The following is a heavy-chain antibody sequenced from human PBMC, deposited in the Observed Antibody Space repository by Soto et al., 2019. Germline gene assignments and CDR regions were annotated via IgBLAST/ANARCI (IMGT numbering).Heavy chain of an antibody. CDR3: ASSRDGYYYGMDV. CDR2: IIPIFGTA. D-gene: IGHD2-2*01. Sequence: ASVKVSCKASGGTFSSYAISWVRQAPGQGLEWMGGIIPIFGTANYAQKFQGRVTITADESTSTAYMELSSLRSEDTAVYYCASSRDGYYYGMDVWGQGTTVTVSS. J-gene: IGHJ6*02. CDR1: GGTFSSYA. V-gene: IGHV1-69*13.